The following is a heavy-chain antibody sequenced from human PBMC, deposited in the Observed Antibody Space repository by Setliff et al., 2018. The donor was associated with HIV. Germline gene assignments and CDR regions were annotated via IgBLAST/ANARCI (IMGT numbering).Heavy chain of an antibody. Sequence: QPGGSLRLSCAASGFTFSSYWMSWVRQAPGKGLEWVANIKQDGSEKYYVDSVKGRFTISRDNAKNSLYLQMNSLRAEDTAVYYCARAYGPLYSSSWYAWGQGTLVTVSS. D-gene: IGHD6-13*01. CDR1: GFTFSSYW. V-gene: IGHV3-7*01. J-gene: IGHJ5*02. CDR3: ARAYGPLYSSSWYA. CDR2: IKQDGSEK.